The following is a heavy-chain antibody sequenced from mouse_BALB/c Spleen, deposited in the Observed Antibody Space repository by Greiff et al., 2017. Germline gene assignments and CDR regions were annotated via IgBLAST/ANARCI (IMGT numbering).Heavy chain of an antibody. CDR1: GYSFTSYY. Sequence: VQLQQSGPELMKPGASVKISCKASGYSFTSYYMHWVKQSHGKSLEWIGYIDPFNGGTSYNQKFKGKATLTVDKSSSTAYMHLSSLTSEDSAVYYCESRGDYDGAWFAYWGEGTLVTVSA. J-gene: IGHJ3*01. D-gene: IGHD2-4*01. V-gene: IGHV1S135*01. CDR3: ESRGDYDGAWFAY. CDR2: IDPFNGGT.